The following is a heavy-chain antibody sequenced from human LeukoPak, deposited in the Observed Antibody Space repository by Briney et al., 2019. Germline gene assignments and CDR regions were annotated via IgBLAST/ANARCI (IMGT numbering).Heavy chain of an antibody. D-gene: IGHD2-21*02. J-gene: IGHJ4*02. CDR3: ARGESSDCTCIDY. CDR2: IHGDGST. CDR1: GFTVSSRY. V-gene: IGHV3-53*01. Sequence: GGSLRLSCAASGFTVSSRYMSWVRQAPGKGLHWVSVIHGDGSTYYADSVKGRFTISRDNSKNTLYLQMNSLRAEDTAVYYCARGESSDCTCIDYWGQGTLVSVSS.